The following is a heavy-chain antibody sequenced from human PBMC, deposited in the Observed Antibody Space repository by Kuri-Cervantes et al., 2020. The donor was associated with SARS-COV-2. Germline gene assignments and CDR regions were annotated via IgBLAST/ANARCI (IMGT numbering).Heavy chain of an antibody. V-gene: IGHV3-49*04. D-gene: IGHD2/OR15-2a*01. Sequence: GGSLRLSCTASGFTFGDYAMSWARQAPGKGLEWVGFIRSKAYGGTTEYAASVKGRFTISRDDSKSIAYLQMNSLKTEDTAVYYCTRGVDYSLTFDIWGQGTMVTVSS. CDR2: IRSKAYGGTT. CDR1: GFTFGDYA. J-gene: IGHJ3*02. CDR3: TRGVDYSLTFDI.